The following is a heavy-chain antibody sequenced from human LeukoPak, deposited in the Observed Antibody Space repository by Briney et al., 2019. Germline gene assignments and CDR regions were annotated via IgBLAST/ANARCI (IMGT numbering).Heavy chain of an antibody. J-gene: IGHJ4*02. Sequence: SETLSLTCTVSGGSISSYYWSWIRQPPGKGLEWIGYIYYSGSTNYNPSLKSRVTISVDTAKNQFSLKLSSVTAADTAVDYCARANHDYYDSETEGYYFDYWGQGTLVTVSS. CDR1: GGSISSYY. CDR2: IYYSGST. D-gene: IGHD3-22*01. CDR3: ARANHDYYDSETEGYYFDY. V-gene: IGHV4-59*08.